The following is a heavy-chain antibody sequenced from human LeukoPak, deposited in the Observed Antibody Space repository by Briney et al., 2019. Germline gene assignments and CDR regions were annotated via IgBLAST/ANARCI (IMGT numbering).Heavy chain of an antibody. Sequence: SETLSLTCTVPGGSISSSSYYWGWIRQPPGKGLEWIGSIYYSGSTYYNPSPKSRVTISVDTSKNQFSLKLSSVTAADTAVYYCASPPHYYDSSGYYYRGYAFDIWGQGTMVTVSS. CDR2: IYYSGST. V-gene: IGHV4-39*01. J-gene: IGHJ3*02. CDR1: GGSISSSSYY. CDR3: ASPPHYYDSSGYYYRGYAFDI. D-gene: IGHD3-22*01.